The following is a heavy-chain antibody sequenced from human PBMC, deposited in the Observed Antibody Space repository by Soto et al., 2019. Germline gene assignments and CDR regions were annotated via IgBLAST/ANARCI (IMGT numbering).Heavy chain of an antibody. V-gene: IGHV3-48*02. Sequence: EVQLVESGGGLVQPGGSLRLSCAASGFTFSSYDMNWVRQAPGKGLEWASYISSGSSRIFYADSVKGRFTISRDNAKNSLYLQMNSLRDEDTAVYYCARVIYGGWATIKDYYYYAMDVWGQGTTVTVSS. D-gene: IGHD5-12*01. CDR3: ARVIYGGWATIKDYYYYAMDV. J-gene: IGHJ6*02. CDR1: GFTFSSYD. CDR2: ISSGSSRI.